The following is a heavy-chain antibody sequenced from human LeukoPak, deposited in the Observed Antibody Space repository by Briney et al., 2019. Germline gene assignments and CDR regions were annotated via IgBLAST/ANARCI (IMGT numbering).Heavy chain of an antibody. D-gene: IGHD5-12*01. CDR3: ARDPSNSGYDYLYYFDY. J-gene: IGHJ4*02. CDR1: GYTFTGYY. V-gene: IGHV1-2*02. Sequence: ASVKVSCKASGYTFTGYYMHWVRQAPGQGLEWMGWINPNSGGTNYAQKFQGRVTMTRDMSISTAYMELSGLRSDDTAVYYCARDPSNSGYDYLYYFDYWGQGTLVTVSS. CDR2: INPNSGGT.